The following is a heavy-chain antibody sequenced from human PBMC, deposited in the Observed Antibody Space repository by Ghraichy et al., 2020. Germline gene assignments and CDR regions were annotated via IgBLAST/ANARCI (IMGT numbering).Heavy chain of an antibody. CDR1: GGSFSGYY. D-gene: IGHD6-25*01. CDR3: ARGKRSYWYFDL. J-gene: IGHJ2*01. CDR2: INHSGST. Sequence: SETLSLTCAVYGGSFSGYYWSWIRQPPGKGLEWIGEINHSGSTNYNPSLKSRVTISVDTSKNQFSLKLSSVTAADTAVYYCARGKRSYWYFDLWGRGTLVTVSS. V-gene: IGHV4-34*01.